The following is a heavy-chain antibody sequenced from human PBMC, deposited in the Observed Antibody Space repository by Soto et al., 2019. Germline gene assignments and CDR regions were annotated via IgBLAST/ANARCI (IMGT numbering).Heavy chain of an antibody. J-gene: IGHJ4*02. D-gene: IGHD6-19*01. V-gene: IGHV3-48*02. CDR1: GFTFSVYS. CDR3: ARSVEGHFDY. CDR2: ITSDTKTI. Sequence: EVQLVESGGDLVQRGGSLRLSCVASGFTFSVYSMNWVRQAPGKGLEWFSYITSDTKTIKYADSVKGRFTISRDNAKNTVYLQMNSLRDEDTAVYYCARSVEGHFDYWGPGTVVTVSS.